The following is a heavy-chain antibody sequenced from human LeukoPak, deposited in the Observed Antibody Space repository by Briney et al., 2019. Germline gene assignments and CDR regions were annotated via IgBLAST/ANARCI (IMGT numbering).Heavy chain of an antibody. CDR1: GGSISSYY. Sequence: SETLSLTCTVSGGSISSYYWSWIRQPPGKGLEWIGYIYYSGSTNYNPSLKSRVTISVDTSKNQFSLKLSSVTAADTAVYYCARRGYCSGGSCYSTGFFDYCGQGTLVTVSS. J-gene: IGHJ4*02. CDR2: IYYSGST. D-gene: IGHD2-15*01. CDR3: ARRGYCSGGSCYSTGFFDY. V-gene: IGHV4-59*08.